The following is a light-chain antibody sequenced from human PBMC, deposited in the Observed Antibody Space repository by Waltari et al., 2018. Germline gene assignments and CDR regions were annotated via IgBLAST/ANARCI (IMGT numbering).Light chain of an antibody. J-gene: IGLJ2*01. V-gene: IGLV3-25*03. CDR1: ALPNQY. Sequence: SYELTQSPSLSVSPGHTATITCSGDALPNQYAYWYQQKPAQAPVLLMYKDSERPSRIPERFSGSSSGTTVTLTITAVQSEDEADYYCHSADNSNSSQVFGGGTKLTVL. CDR2: KDS. CDR3: HSADNSNSSQV.